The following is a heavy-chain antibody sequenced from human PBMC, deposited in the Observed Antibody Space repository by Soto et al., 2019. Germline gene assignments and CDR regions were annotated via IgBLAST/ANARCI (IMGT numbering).Heavy chain of an antibody. D-gene: IGHD3-10*01. Sequence: QVQLQESGPGLVKPSETLSLTCTVSGGSISSYYWSWFRQPPGKGLEWIGYIYYSGSTNYNPSLKIRVNISVDKSKNQFYMKLSSVNAADTGVYYCARITMVRGVDVWGQGTTVTVSS. CDR3: ARITMVRGVDV. V-gene: IGHV4-59*01. CDR1: GGSISSYY. J-gene: IGHJ6*01. CDR2: IYYSGST.